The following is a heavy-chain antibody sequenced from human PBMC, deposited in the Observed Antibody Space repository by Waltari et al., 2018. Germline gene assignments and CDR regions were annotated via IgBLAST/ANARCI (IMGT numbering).Heavy chain of an antibody. CDR3: ASVRTSGYWGFDY. J-gene: IGHJ4*02. D-gene: IGHD3-22*01. V-gene: IGHV4-4*07. CDR2: IYPSGAT. CDR1: GDSINNHY. Sequence: QVQLQESGPGLVKPSETLSLPCTVSGDSINNHYLSWIRQPAGQGLEWMGRIYPSGATHYNPSLKSRVTMSLDTSKNQFSLKLTSVTATDTAAYYCASVRTSGYWGFDYWGQGALVTVSS.